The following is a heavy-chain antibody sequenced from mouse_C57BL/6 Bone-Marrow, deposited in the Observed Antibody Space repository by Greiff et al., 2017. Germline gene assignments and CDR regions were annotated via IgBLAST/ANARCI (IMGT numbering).Heavy chain of an antibody. D-gene: IGHD1-1*02. CDR1: GYTFTSYW. CDR2: IDPSDSYT. Sequence: QVQLKQPGAELVMPGASVKLSCKASGYTFTSYWMHWVKQRPGQGLEWIGEIDPSDSYTNYNQKFKVKSTLTVDKSSSTAYMQLSSLTSEDSAVYCCEILSMDYWGQGTSVTVSS. J-gene: IGHJ4*01. V-gene: IGHV1-69*01. CDR3: EILSMDY.